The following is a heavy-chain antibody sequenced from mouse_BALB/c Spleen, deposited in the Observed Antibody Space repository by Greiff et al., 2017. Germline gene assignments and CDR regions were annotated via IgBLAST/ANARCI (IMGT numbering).Heavy chain of an antibody. CDR2: INPSNGGT. CDR3: TRRWLYGKRVDY. CDR1: GYTFTSYY. V-gene: IGHV1S81*02. J-gene: IGHJ2*01. D-gene: IGHD2-1*01. Sequence: QVQLQQPGAELVKPGASVKLSCKASGYTFTSYYMYWVKQRPGQGLEWIGGINPSNGGTNFNEKFKSKATLTVDKSSSTAYMQLSSMTSEDSAVYYCTRRWLYGKRVDYWGQGTTLTVSS.